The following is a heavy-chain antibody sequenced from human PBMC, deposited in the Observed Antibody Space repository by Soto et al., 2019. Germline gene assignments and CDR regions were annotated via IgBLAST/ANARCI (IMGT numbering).Heavy chain of an antibody. CDR3: ARDPLTADLYYFDY. D-gene: IGHD6-13*01. CDR1: GGTFSGYY. J-gene: IGHJ4*02. V-gene: IGHV4-34*01. Sequence: SETLCVTCAVYGGTFSGYYWIWFRQPPGKGLEWIGEINHSGSTNYNPSLKSRVTISVDTSKNQFSLKLSSVTAADTAVYYCARDPLTADLYYFDYWGQGTLVTVS. CDR2: INHSGST.